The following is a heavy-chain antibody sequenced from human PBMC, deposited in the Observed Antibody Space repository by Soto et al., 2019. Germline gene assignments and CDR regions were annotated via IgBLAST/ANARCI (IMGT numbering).Heavy chain of an antibody. V-gene: IGHV4-59*01. D-gene: IGHD5-12*01. J-gene: IGHJ6*02. CDR1: GGSISSYY. CDR2: VYFSGST. Sequence: ETLSLTCTISGGSISSYYWSWIRQTPGKGLEWIGYVYFSGSTTYNPSLKSRVLISIDTSRNQFSLKLNSVTAADTAVYYCTRDPDIGHRGYGQSNVWGQGNTVTVSS. CDR3: TRDPDIGHRGYGQSNV.